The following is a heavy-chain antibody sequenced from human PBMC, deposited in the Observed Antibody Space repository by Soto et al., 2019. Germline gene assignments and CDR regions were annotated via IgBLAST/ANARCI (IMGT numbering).Heavy chain of an antibody. D-gene: IGHD6-13*01. CDR1: AYTFTSYG. V-gene: IGHV1-18*01. J-gene: IGHJ4*02. Sequence: ASVKVSCKASAYTFTSYGVSWVRQAPGQGLEWMGWISGYNGDTNYAQKLQGRVTMTTDTSTSTAYLELRSLRSDDTAVYYCARFMEQQLVLDYWGQGTLVTVSS. CDR2: ISGYNGDT. CDR3: ARFMEQQLVLDY.